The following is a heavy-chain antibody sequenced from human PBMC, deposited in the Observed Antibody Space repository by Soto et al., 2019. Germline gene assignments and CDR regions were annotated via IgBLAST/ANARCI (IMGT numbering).Heavy chain of an antibody. Sequence: PVGSLRLSCAASGFTFSSYAMSWVRQAPGKGLEWVSAISGSGGGTFYADSVMGRFTISRDNSENTLYLQMNTVRADDTAVYYCAKPKSVGGYYDFDYWGQGTLVTVSS. CDR2: ISGSGGGT. V-gene: IGHV3-23*01. J-gene: IGHJ4*02. CDR3: AKPKSVGGYYDFDY. D-gene: IGHD3-22*01. CDR1: GFTFSSYA.